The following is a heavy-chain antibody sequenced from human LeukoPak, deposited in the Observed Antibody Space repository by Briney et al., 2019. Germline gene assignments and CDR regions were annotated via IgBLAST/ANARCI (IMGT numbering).Heavy chain of an antibody. Sequence: GGSLRLSCTAFGFTFGDDGWSWFRLAPGKGLEWICFIRKKAYGETTEYAASVRGRFTIPRDDANGIAYLQMNSLKTEDTALYYCSRGLHDYGDSNYYFDQWGQGTRVTVSS. CDR1: GFTFGDDG. CDR3: SRGLHDYGDSNYYFDQ. D-gene: IGHD4-17*01. J-gene: IGHJ4*02. CDR2: IRKKAYGETT. V-gene: IGHV3-49*03.